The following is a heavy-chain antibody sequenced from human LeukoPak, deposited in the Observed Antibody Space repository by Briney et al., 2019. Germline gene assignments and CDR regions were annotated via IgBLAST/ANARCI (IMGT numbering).Heavy chain of an antibody. CDR1: GFTFSSSA. Sequence: GGSLRLSCAASGFTFSSSAMSWVRQAPGKGLEWVSSISGSGSGGSTYCADSVKGRFTISRDNSKNTLYLQMNSLRAEDTAVYYCARDESPPWYYGSGRQGAFDIWGQGTMVTVSS. J-gene: IGHJ3*02. V-gene: IGHV3-23*01. CDR2: ISGSGSGGST. CDR3: ARDESPPWYYGSGRQGAFDI. D-gene: IGHD3-10*01.